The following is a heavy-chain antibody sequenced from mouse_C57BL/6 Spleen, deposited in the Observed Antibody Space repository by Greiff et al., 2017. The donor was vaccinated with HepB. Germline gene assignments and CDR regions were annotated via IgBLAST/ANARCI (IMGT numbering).Heavy chain of an antibody. CDR3: AREDYGNYED. V-gene: IGHV1-82*01. CDR1: GYAFSSSW. J-gene: IGHJ2*01. CDR2: IYPGDGDT. Sequence: QVTLKESGPELVKPGASVKISCKASGYAFSSSWMNWVKQRPGKGLEWIGRIYPGDGDTNYNGKFKGKATLTADKSSSTAYMQLSSLTSEDSAVYFCAREDYGNYEDWGQGTTLTVSS. D-gene: IGHD2-1*01.